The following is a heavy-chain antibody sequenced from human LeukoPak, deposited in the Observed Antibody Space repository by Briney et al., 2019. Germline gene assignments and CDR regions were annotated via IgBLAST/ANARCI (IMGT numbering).Heavy chain of an antibody. V-gene: IGHV4-39*01. CDR1: GGSISSSSYY. D-gene: IGHD3-3*01. CDR3: ARRSYYDFWSGHFTLYYMDV. Sequence: SETLSLTCTVSGGSISSSSYYWGWIRQPPGKGLEWIGSIYYSGSTYYNPSLKSRVTISVDTSKNQFSLKLSSVTAADTAVYYCARRSYYDFWSGHFTLYYMDVWGKGTTVTVSS. J-gene: IGHJ6*03. CDR2: IYYSGST.